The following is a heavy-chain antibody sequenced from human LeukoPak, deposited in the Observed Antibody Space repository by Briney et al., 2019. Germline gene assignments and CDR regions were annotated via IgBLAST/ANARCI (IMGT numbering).Heavy chain of an antibody. D-gene: IGHD6-13*01. J-gene: IGHJ6*03. Sequence: GASVKVSCKASGYTFTSYAMNWVRQAPGQGLEWMGWINTNTGNPTYAQGFTGRFVFSLDTSVSTAYLQISSLKAEDTAVYYCAAIAAAGTIADYYYYMDVWGKGTTVTVSS. V-gene: IGHV7-4-1*02. CDR2: INTNTGNP. CDR3: AAIAAAGTIADYYYYMDV. CDR1: GYTFTSYA.